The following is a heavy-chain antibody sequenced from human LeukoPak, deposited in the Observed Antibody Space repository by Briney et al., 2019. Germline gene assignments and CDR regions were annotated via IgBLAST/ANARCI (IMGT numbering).Heavy chain of an antibody. CDR1: GFTVSRNY. J-gene: IGHJ3*02. D-gene: IGHD3-3*01. Sequence: PRGSRRLSCAASGFTVSRNYMNWVRQAPGKGLEWVSLLSNTGNTSYADSVKGRFTISRHNSKNTLYLQVNSLRPEDTAMYYCARWRPIDAFDIRGQGTMVIVSS. CDR2: LSNTGNT. CDR3: ARWRPIDAFDI. V-gene: IGHV3-53*04.